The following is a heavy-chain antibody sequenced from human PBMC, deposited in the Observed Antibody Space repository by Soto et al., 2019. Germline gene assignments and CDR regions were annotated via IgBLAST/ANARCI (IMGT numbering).Heavy chain of an antibody. V-gene: IGHV3-11*06. Sequence: GGSLRLSCIVSGFTFSDHFMAWVRQAPGKGLEWVSDISTTRNYTKYADSVKGRFSMSRDNARNSVYLQMNRLRADDTAVYYCARVSRDYHLYYFDYWGQGALVTVSS. J-gene: IGHJ4*02. D-gene: IGHD2-21*01. CDR2: ISTTRNYT. CDR1: GFTFSDHF. CDR3: ARVSRDYHLYYFDY.